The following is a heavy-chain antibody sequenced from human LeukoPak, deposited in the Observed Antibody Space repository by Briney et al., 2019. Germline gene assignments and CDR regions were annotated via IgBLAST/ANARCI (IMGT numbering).Heavy chain of an antibody. D-gene: IGHD6-19*01. CDR3: ARGSRSGWYYFDY. V-gene: IGHV4-59*01. Sequence: SETLSLTCTVSGGSIISYYWSWIRQPPVKGLDWIGYIYYSGSTNYHPSLKSRVTISVDTSKNQSSLKLSSVTAADTAVYYCARGSRSGWYYFDYWGQGTLVTVSS. CDR1: GGSIISYY. CDR2: IYYSGST. J-gene: IGHJ4*02.